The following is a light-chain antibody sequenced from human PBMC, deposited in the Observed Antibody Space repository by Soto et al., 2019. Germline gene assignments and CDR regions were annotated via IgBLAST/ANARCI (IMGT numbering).Light chain of an antibody. J-gene: IGKJ4*01. CDR2: DAS. V-gene: IGKV1-13*02. CDR1: QGIGSA. Sequence: AIQLTQSPSSLSASVGDRVTITCRASQGIGSALAWYQQRPGEAPRFLIYDASTLGSGVPLRFSGSGSGTYFTLTISTLQLEDFATYYCHQFNSYPLTFGGGTKVEIK. CDR3: HQFNSYPLT.